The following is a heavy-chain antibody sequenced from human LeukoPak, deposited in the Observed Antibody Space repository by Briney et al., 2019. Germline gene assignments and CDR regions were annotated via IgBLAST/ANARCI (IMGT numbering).Heavy chain of an antibody. V-gene: IGHV3-23*01. J-gene: IGHJ6*02. CDR3: AKDAPPLDYDFWSGYYTLISAFCMDV. Sequence: GGSLRLSCAASGSIFSNYWMTWVRQAPGKGLEWVSAISGSGGSTYYADSVKGRFTISRDNSKNTLYLQMNSLRAEDTAVYYCAKDAPPLDYDFWSGYYTLISAFCMDVWGQGTTVTVSS. D-gene: IGHD3-3*01. CDR2: ISGSGGST. CDR1: GSIFSNYW.